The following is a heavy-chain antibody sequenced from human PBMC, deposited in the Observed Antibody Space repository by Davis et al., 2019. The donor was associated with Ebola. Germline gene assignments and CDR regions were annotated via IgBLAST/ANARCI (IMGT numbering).Heavy chain of an antibody. Sequence: GGSLRLSCSASGFIFSTYVMSWVRHAPGKGLEWVSTYGTSADTYYADSVKGRFTISRDNSKNTLYLQMNGLRVEDTAIYYCAKDNRNIWSEVWGQGTMVTVSS. D-gene: IGHD2/OR15-2a*01. V-gene: IGHV3-23*01. J-gene: IGHJ3*01. CDR2: GTSADT. CDR3: AKDNRNIWSEV. CDR1: GFIFSTYV.